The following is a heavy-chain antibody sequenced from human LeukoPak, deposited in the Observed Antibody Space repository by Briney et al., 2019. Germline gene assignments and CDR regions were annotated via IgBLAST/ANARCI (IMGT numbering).Heavy chain of an antibody. V-gene: IGHV3-9*01. J-gene: IGHJ6*02. Sequence: PGRSLRLSCAASGFTFDDYAMHWVRQAPGKGLEWVSGISWNSGSIGYADSVKGRFTISRDNAKNSLYLQMNSLGAEDTALYYCAKSWLASQYYYYGMDVWGQGTAVTVSS. CDR2: ISWNSGSI. CDR3: AKSWLASQYYYYGMDV. D-gene: IGHD3-22*01. CDR1: GFTFDDYA.